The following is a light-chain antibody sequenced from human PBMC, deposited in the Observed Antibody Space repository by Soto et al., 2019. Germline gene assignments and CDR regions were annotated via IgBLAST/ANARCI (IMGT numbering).Light chain of an antibody. Sequence: QSALTQPRSVSGSPGQSVTMSCTGTNSDVGRYNFVSWYQQLPGKAPKLLISAVSQRPSGVPDRFSGSKSGNTASLTISGLQADDEADYFCYSYTASDIWVFGGGTKVTVL. V-gene: IGLV2-11*01. J-gene: IGLJ3*02. CDR2: AVS. CDR1: NSDVGRYNF. CDR3: YSYTASDIWV.